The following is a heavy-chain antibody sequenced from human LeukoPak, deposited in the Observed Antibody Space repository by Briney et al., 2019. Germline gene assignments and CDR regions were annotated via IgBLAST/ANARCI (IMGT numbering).Heavy chain of an antibody. V-gene: IGHV4-39*07. J-gene: IGHJ4*02. D-gene: IGHD6-13*01. Sequence: SETLSLTCSVSGGSISSSSHYWSWIRQPPGKGLEWIGEINHSGSTNYNPSLKRRVTISVDTSKNQFSLKLSSVTAADTAVYYCASPYSRDWGQGTLVTVSS. CDR1: GGSISSSSHY. CDR3: ASPYSRD. CDR2: INHSGST.